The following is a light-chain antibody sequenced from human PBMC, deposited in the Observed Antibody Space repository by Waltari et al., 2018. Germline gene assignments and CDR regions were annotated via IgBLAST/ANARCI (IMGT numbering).Light chain of an antibody. J-gene: IGLJ1*01. V-gene: IGLV1-44*01. CDR3: AAWADSLSGYV. CDR1: LSNIEGDT. Sequence: QSVFTQPPSAPGPPRQPVTLSSSASLSNIEGDTISWRQPPPGRAPTLLIHNNNQRPAGVPSRLSASKSGTSASLAISGLQSEDEADYYCAAWADSLSGYVFGTGTKVTVL. CDR2: NNN.